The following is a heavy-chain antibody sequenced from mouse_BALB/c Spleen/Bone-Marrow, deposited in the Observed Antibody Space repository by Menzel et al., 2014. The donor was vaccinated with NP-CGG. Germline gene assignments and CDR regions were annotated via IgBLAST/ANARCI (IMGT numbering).Heavy chain of an antibody. D-gene: IGHD3-1*01. Sequence: EVQLQQSGTVLARPGASVKMSCKASGYSFTNYWMHWVKQRPGQGLEWIGAIYPGNSDTRYNQKFKGKAKLTAVTSASTAYMDLSSLTNEDSAVYDCTTLGLAWFAYWGQGTLVTVSA. J-gene: IGHJ3*01. CDR3: TTLGLAWFAY. CDR1: GYSFTNYW. V-gene: IGHV1-5*01. CDR2: IYPGNSDT.